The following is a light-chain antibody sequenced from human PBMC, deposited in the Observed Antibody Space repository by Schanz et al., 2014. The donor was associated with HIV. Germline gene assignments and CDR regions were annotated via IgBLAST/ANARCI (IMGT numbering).Light chain of an antibody. Sequence: QSALTQPASVSGSPGQSLTISCTGTSSDIGAYSYVSWYQQHPGKAPKLIIFDVSERPSAVPDRFSGSKSGNTASLTVSGLQPEDEADYYCSSYGGNNNLVFGGGTKLTVL. V-gene: IGLV2-8*01. CDR2: DVS. J-gene: IGLJ2*01. CDR1: SSDIGAYSY. CDR3: SSYGGNNNLV.